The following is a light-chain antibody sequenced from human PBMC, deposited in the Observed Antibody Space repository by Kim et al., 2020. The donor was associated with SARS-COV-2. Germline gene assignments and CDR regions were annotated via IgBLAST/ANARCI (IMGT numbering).Light chain of an antibody. Sequence: VCPGERATLSCWASQSVSSKLAWYQQKPGQAPRLLIYGPSTRATGIPARFSGSGSGTEFTLTISSLQSEDFAVYYCQQYNNWPWTFGQGTKVDIK. J-gene: IGKJ1*01. CDR2: GPS. CDR1: QSVSSK. CDR3: QQYNNWPWT. V-gene: IGKV3-15*01.